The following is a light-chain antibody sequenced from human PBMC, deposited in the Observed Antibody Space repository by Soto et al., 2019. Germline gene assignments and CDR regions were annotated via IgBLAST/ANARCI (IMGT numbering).Light chain of an antibody. CDR3: QEYNSYPLT. J-gene: IGKJ4*01. CDR2: KAS. V-gene: IGKV1-5*03. Sequence: DIQMTQSPSTLSASVGDRVTITCRASQSISSWLAWYQQKPGKAPKLLIYKASSLESGVPSRFSGSGSGTEFTLSISSLQPDDFATYYCQEYNSYPLTFGGGTKVEIK. CDR1: QSISSW.